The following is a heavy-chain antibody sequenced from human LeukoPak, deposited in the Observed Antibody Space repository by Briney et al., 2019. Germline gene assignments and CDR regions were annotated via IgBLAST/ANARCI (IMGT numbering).Heavy chain of an antibody. V-gene: IGHV3-53*01. D-gene: IGHD7-27*01. CDR1: GFTFSSYW. CDR3: ARETTGAFDY. CDR2: IYSGGST. J-gene: IGHJ4*02. Sequence: GGSLRLSCAASGFTFSSYWMHWVRQAPGKGLEWVSVIYSGGSTYYADSVKGRFTISRDNSKNTLYLQMNSLRAEDTAVYYCARETTGAFDYWGQGTLVTVSS.